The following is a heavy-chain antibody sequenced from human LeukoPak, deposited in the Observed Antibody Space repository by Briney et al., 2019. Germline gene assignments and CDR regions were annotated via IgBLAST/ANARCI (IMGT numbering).Heavy chain of an antibody. CDR1: GYTFTSYC. Sequence: ASVKVSCKASGYTFTSYCISWVRQAPGQGLEWMGGISACSGYTNYAQKLQGRVTMTTDTSTSTAYMELSSLRSEDKAVYYCAKATDMSPYDSSDYYLCYYYYYMDVWGKGTTVTVSS. CDR3: AKATDMSPYDSSDYYLCYYYYYMDV. D-gene: IGHD3-22*01. J-gene: IGHJ6*03. CDR2: ISACSGYT. V-gene: IGHV1-18*01.